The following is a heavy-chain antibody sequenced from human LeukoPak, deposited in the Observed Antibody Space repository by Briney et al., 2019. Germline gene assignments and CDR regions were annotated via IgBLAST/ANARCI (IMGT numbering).Heavy chain of an antibody. CDR3: ARGGFGGVIVDPDY. V-gene: IGHV1-8*01. Sequence: ASVKVPCKASGYTFTSYDINWVRQATRQGLEWMGWMNPNSGNTGYAQKFQGRVTMTRNTSISTAYMELSSLRSEDTAVYYCARGGFGGVIVDPDYWGQGTLVTVSS. CDR1: GYTFTSYD. CDR2: MNPNSGNT. D-gene: IGHD3-16*02. J-gene: IGHJ4*02.